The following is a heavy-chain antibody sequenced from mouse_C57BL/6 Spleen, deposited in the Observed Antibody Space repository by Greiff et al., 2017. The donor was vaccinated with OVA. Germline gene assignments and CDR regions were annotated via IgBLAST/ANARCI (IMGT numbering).Heavy chain of an antibody. CDR3: ARDWDEAMDD. Sequence: QVQLQQSGAELVRPGTSVKVSCKASGYAFTNYLIEWVKQRPGQGLEWIGVINPGSGGTNYNEKFKGKATLTADKSSSTAYMQLSSLTSEDSAVYFCARDWDEAMDDWGQGTSVTVSS. D-gene: IGHD4-1*01. J-gene: IGHJ4*01. CDR2: INPGSGGT. CDR1: GYAFTNYL. V-gene: IGHV1-54*01.